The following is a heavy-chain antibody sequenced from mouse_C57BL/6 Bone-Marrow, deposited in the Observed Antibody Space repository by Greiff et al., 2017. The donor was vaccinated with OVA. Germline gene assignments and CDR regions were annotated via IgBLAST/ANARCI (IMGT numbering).Heavy chain of an antibody. CDR2: ISSGGSYT. J-gene: IGHJ2*01. V-gene: IGHV5-6*02. Sequence: DVMLVESGGDLVKPGGSLKLSCAASGFTFSSYGMSWVRQTPDKRLEWVATISSGGSYTYYPDSVTGRFTISRDNAKNTLYLQMSSLKSEDTAMYYCARHGDYGSFFDYWGQGTTLTVSS. D-gene: IGHD1-1*01. CDR1: GFTFSSYG. CDR3: ARHGDYGSFFDY.